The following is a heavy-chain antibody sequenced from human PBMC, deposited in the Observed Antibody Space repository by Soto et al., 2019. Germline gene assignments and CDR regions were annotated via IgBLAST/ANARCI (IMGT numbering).Heavy chain of an antibody. V-gene: IGHV1-8*01. CDR3: ATSGGGWYLY. CDR1: GYTFSSYD. D-gene: IGHD6-19*01. Sequence: QVQLVQSGAEVKKPGASVKVSCKASGYTFSSYDINWVRQATGQGLEWMGWLNPNSGDTGYAQKFQGRVTLTRNTSINTAYIELSSLTSDDMAVYYCATSGGGWYLYWGQGTLVTVSS. CDR2: LNPNSGDT. J-gene: IGHJ4*02.